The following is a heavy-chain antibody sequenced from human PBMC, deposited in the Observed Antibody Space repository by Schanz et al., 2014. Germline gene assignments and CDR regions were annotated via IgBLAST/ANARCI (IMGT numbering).Heavy chain of an antibody. D-gene: IGHD3-22*01. Sequence: EVQLLESGGGLVQPGGSLRLSCAVSGFTVSSNHMSWVRQAPGKGLEWVSTISASGGSTYYADSVKGRFTISRDNSKNTLYLQMNSLRAEDTAVYYCAKDPSHGDYDYYFDYWGQGTLVTVSS. CDR1: GFTVSSNH. J-gene: IGHJ4*02. CDR3: AKDPSHGDYDYYFDY. V-gene: IGHV3-23*01. CDR2: ISASGGST.